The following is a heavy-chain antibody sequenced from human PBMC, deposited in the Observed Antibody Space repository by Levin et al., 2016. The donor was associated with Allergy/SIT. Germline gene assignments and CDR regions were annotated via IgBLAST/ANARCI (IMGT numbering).Heavy chain of an antibody. J-gene: IGHJ4*02. CDR3: ARADGYYGSGSYNY. D-gene: IGHD3-10*01. CDR2: IIPIFGTA. Sequence: WVRQAPGQGLEWMGGIIPIFGTANYAQKFQGRVTITADESTSTAYMELSSLRSEDTAVYYCARADGYYGSGSYNYWGQGTLVTVSS. V-gene: IGHV1-69*01.